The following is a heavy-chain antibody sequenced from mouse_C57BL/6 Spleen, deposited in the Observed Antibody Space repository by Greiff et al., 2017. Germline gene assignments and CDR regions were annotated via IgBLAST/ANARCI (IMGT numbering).Heavy chain of an antibody. V-gene: IGHV1-78*01. CDR2: IYPRDGST. Sequence: QVQLQQSDAELVKPGASVKISCKVSGYTFTDHTIHWMKQRPEQGLEWIGYIYPRDGSTKYNEKFKDKATLTVDKSSSTAYMQLSSLTSEDSAVYYCARYDGYPYYYAKDYWGQGTSVTVSS. J-gene: IGHJ4*01. CDR1: GYTFTDHT. D-gene: IGHD2-2*01. CDR3: ARYDGYPYYYAKDY.